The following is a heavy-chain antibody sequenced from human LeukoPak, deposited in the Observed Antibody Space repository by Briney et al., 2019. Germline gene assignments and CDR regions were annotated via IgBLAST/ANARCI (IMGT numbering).Heavy chain of an antibody. CDR1: GGSISSYY. CDR2: IYYSGST. D-gene: IGHD5-18*01. Sequence: SETLSLTCTVSGGSISSYYWSWIRQPPGKGLEWIGYIYYSGSTNYYPSLKSRVTISVDTSKNQFSLKLSSVTAADTAVYYCARWRTAMGLDYWGQGTLVTVSS. CDR3: ARWRTAMGLDY. V-gene: IGHV4-59*01. J-gene: IGHJ4*02.